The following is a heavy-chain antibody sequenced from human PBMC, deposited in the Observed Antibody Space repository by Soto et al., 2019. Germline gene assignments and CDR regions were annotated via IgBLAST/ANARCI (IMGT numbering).Heavy chain of an antibody. D-gene: IGHD3-16*01. V-gene: IGHV3-30*19. CDR1: GFTFRSYV. J-gene: IGHJ1*01. CDR2: TSYDGSDK. Sequence: QVQLVESGGGVVQPGTSLRVSCVGSGFTFRSYVIHWVRQAPGKGLEWVALTSYDGSDKYYGDSVRGRFTISRDNSGNTVDLQMDNLSLEDTALYYCARWGTTGGLDVWGQGTLVSV. CDR3: ARWGTTGGLDV.